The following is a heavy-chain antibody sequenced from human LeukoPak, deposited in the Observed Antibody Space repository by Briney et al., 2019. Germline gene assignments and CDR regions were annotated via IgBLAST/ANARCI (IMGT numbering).Heavy chain of an antibody. J-gene: IGHJ4*02. CDR3: AREGRSSTPGY. Sequence: SETLSLTCTVSGGSITSYYWSWVRQPAGKGLEWIGRISASGSTNYNPSLESRVTLSVDTSKNQFSLKLSSVTAADTAVYYCAREGRSSTPGYWGQGTLATVSS. CDR1: GGSITSYY. D-gene: IGHD2-15*01. CDR2: ISASGST. V-gene: IGHV4-4*07.